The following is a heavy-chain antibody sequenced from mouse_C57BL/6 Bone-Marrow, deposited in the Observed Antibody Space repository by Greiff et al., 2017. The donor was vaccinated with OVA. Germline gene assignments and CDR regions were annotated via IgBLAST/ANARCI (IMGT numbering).Heavy chain of an antibody. D-gene: IGHD2-4*01. V-gene: IGHV14-4*01. Sequence: EVQLQQSGAELVRPGASVKLSCTASGFNIKDDYMHWVKQRPEPGLEWIGWIAPENGDAADASQFQGKATITADPSSNTSYLQLSSLTSEDTAVYYCTLYYDYADPDYCVQGTTLTVSS. CDR2: IAPENGDA. CDR1: GFNIKDDY. CDR3: TLYYDYADPDY. J-gene: IGHJ2*01.